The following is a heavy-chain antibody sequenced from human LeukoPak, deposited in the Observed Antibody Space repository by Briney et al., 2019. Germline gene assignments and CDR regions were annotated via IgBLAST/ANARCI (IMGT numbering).Heavy chain of an antibody. CDR3: ARDRAAGAFDI. CDR2: ISSSSSYI. Sequence: GGSLRLSCAASGFTFNSYSMNWVRKAPGKGLEWVSSISSSSSYIYYADSVKGRFTISRDNAKNSLYLQMNSLRAEYTAVYYCARDRAAGAFDIWGQGTMVTVSS. CDR1: GFTFNSYS. J-gene: IGHJ3*02. D-gene: IGHD6-13*01. V-gene: IGHV3-21*01.